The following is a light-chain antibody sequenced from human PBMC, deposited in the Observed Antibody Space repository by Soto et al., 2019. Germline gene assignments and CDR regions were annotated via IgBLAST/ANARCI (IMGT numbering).Light chain of an antibody. J-gene: IGKJ5*01. CDR3: QQYVSSPT. Sequence: EIVLTQSPGTLSLSPGERATLSCRASQSVSSSYLAWYQQTPGQAPRLLIYGASSRATGIPDRFSGSGSGTDFTLTISRLETEDFAVYFCQQYVSSPTFGQGTRLEIK. CDR2: GAS. CDR1: QSVSSSY. V-gene: IGKV3-20*01.